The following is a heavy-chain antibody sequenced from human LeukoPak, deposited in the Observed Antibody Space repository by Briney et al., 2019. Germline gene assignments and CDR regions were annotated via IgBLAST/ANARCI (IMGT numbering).Heavy chain of an antibody. CDR1: GFTFDDYA. D-gene: IGHD6-19*01. CDR3: AKVRAVAGRRDAFDI. V-gene: IGHV3-9*01. Sequence: GRSLRLSCAASGFTFDDYAMHWGRQAPGKGLEWVSGISWNSDTIGYADSVKGRFTISRDNAKNSLYLQMNSLRAEDTAFYYCAKVRAVAGRRDAFDIWGQGTMVTVSS. CDR2: ISWNSDTI. J-gene: IGHJ3*02.